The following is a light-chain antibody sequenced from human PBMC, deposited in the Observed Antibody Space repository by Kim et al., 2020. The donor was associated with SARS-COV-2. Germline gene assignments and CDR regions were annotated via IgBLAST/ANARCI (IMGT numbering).Light chain of an antibody. CDR1: QSLFFSSNNKNY. J-gene: IGKJ4*01. Sequence: DIDMTQSPDSLAVSLGERATINCKSIQSLFFSSNNKNYLAWYQQRPGQPPKLLFSWASTRESGVPDRFSASGSGTDFTLTITNLQAEDVSVYYCQQYYSSPFTFGGGTKVDIK. CDR2: WAS. CDR3: QQYYSSPFT. V-gene: IGKV4-1*01.